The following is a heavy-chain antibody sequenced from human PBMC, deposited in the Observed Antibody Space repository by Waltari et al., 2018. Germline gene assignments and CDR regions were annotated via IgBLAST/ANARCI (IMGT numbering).Heavy chain of an antibody. J-gene: IGHJ3*02. CDR2: IIPILDTL. CDR1: GGAFSAYA. Sequence: QVQLVQSGAEMRKPGSAVRVSCKASGGAFSAYAIAGVRQAPGQGLEWIGGIIPILDTLSYAEKFQGRVTITADESTSTSYMDLSSLRSEDTAVYFCAREPPDYDSSGYYAFDIWGQGTMVAVSS. V-gene: IGHV1-69*01. D-gene: IGHD3-22*01. CDR3: AREPPDYDSSGYYAFDI.